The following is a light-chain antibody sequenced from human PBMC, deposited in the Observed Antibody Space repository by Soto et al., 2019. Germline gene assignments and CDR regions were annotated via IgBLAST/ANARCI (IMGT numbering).Light chain of an antibody. Sequence: ELVLTQSTGTLSLSAGDRATVSCRASQSVSSNYLAWYKQKPGQAPRRLIYGASTRATGISARFSGSGSGTEFTLTISSLPSEEFGVYYCQQYNNWWTFGQGTKVDIK. V-gene: IGKV3-15*01. J-gene: IGKJ1*01. CDR1: QSVSSN. CDR3: QQYNNWWT. CDR2: GAS.